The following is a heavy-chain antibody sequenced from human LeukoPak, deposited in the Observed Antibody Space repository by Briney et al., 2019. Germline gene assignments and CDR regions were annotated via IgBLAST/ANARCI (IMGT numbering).Heavy chain of an antibody. CDR1: GYTFSNYG. Sequence: ASVKVSCKTSGYTFSNYGISWVRQVPGQGLEWMGWISAKNGNTNYAQKVQGRVTMTTDTSTSTAYMELRSLRSDDTAVYYCARDTEWEKNPDYFDYWGQGTLVTVSS. CDR2: ISAKNGNT. CDR3: ARDTEWEKNPDYFDY. J-gene: IGHJ4*02. D-gene: IGHD1-26*01. V-gene: IGHV1-18*01.